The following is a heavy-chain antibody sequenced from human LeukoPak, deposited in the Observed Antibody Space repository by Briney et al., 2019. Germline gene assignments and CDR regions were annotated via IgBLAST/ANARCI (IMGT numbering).Heavy chain of an antibody. V-gene: IGHV4-39*07. D-gene: IGHD5-18*01. J-gene: IGHJ4*02. CDR3: ARAARLNTARYYFDY. Sequence: SETLSLTCTVSGGSISSSSYYWGWIRQPPGKGLEWIGSIYYSGSTYYNPSLKSRVTISVDTSKNQFSLKLSSVTAVDTAVYYCARAARLNTARYYFDYWGQGTLVTVSS. CDR2: IYYSGST. CDR1: GGSISSSSYY.